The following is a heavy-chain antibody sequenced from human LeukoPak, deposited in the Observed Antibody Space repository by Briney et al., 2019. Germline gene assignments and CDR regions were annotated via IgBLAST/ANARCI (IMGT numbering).Heavy chain of an antibody. D-gene: IGHD6-19*01. CDR1: GGSISSYY. J-gene: IGHJ3*02. V-gene: IGHV4-59*01. Sequence: SETLSITCTVSGGSISSYYWSWVRQPPGKGLEWIGYIYYSGNTNYNPSLESRITISVDTSKNQISLKLISVIAADTAMYYCARAGTTRGGWPIWGQGTMVTVSS. CDR3: ARAGTTRGGWPI. CDR2: IYYSGNT.